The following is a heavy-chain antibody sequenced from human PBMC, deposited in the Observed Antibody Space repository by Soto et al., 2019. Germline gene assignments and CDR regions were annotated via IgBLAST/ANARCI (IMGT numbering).Heavy chain of an antibody. CDR3: ARATVLSGSYYTRPQSPHFDY. D-gene: IGHD3-10*01. CDR1: GGSFSGYY. CDR2: INHSGST. J-gene: IGHJ4*02. V-gene: IGHV4-34*01. Sequence: PSETLSLTCAVYGGSFSGYYWSWIRQPPGKGLEWIGEINHSGSTNYNPSLKSRVTISVDTSKDQFSLKLSSVTAADTAVYYCARATVLSGSYYTRPQSPHFDYWGQGTLVTVSS.